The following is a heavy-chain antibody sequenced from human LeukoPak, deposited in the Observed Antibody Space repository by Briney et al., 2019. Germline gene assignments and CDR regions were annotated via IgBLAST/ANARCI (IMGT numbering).Heavy chain of an antibody. Sequence: SQTLSLTCAISGDSVSSNRVTWNWIRQSPSRGLEWLGRTYYRSTWYNDYAVSVRGRITVNPDTSKNQFSLHLNSVTPEDTAVYYCARGLTQYDCFDPWGQGILVTVSS. J-gene: IGHJ5*02. CDR2: TYYRSTWYN. V-gene: IGHV6-1*01. D-gene: IGHD2-2*01. CDR3: ARGLTQYDCFDP. CDR1: GDSVSSNRVT.